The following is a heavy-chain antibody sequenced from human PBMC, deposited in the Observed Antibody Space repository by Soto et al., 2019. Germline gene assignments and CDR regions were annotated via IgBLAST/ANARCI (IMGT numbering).Heavy chain of an antibody. J-gene: IGHJ4*02. V-gene: IGHV3-23*01. CDR2: ISGSGGST. CDR3: AKDPGYCSGGSCYYFDY. CDR1: GFTFSSYA. D-gene: IGHD2-15*01. Sequence: GGSLRLSCAASGFTFSSYAMSWVRQAPGKGLEWVSAISGSGGSTYYADSVKGRFTISRDNSKNTLYLQMNSLRAEDTAVYYCAKDPGYCSGGSCYYFDYWGQGTLVTVSS.